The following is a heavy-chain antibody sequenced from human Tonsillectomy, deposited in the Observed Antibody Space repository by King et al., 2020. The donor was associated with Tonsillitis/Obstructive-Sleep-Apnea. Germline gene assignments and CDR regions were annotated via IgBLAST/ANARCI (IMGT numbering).Heavy chain of an antibody. CDR2: SSTYNGNT. CDR1: GYTFTSYG. CDR3: ARGTYFDY. V-gene: IGHV1-18*01. Sequence: QLVQSGGEVKKPGASVKVSCKASGYTFTSYGISWVRQAPGQGLEWRGWSSTYNGNTNYAQKLQGRVTMTTDTSTSTAYMELRSRRSGETAVYYCARGTYFDYWGQGTLVTVSS. J-gene: IGHJ4*02.